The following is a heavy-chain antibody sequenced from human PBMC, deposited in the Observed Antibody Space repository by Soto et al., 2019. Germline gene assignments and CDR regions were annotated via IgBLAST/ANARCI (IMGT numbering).Heavy chain of an antibody. J-gene: IGHJ6*03. CDR3: ARESGRATATLASYYFYMAV. D-gene: IGHD1-26*01. CDR2: INPNSGDT. V-gene: IGHV1-2*02. Sequence: QVQLVQSGAAVKKPGASVTVSCKASGYTFSDYYLHWVRQAPGQGPEWMGWINPNSGDTKYAQKFRGLVTMTRDTSVRTAFMELNRLKSADTAVYYCARESGRATATLASYYFYMAVWGTGNTVTVSS. CDR1: GYTFSDYY.